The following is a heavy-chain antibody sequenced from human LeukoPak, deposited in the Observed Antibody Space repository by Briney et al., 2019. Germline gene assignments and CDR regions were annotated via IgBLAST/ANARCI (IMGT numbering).Heavy chain of an antibody. V-gene: IGHV3-15*01. CDR1: GFTFSNAW. J-gene: IGHJ4*02. CDR3: TGHMTTADF. Sequence: GGSLRLSCAASGFTFSNAWMSWVRQAPGKGLEWVARIMAKVPGGTTDYAAPVNGRFTISRDDSENKLLLQMYILKAEDTGVYFCTGHMTTADFWGQGTLVTVSS. D-gene: IGHD4-11*01. CDR2: IMAKVPGGTT.